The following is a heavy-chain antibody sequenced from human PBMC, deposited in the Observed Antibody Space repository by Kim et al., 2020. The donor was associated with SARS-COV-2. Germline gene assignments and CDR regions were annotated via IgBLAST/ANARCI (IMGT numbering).Heavy chain of an antibody. CDR2: IYYSGST. V-gene: IGHV4-39*01. J-gene: IGHJ4*02. CDR1: GGSISSSSYY. D-gene: IGHD6-13*01. CDR3: ARRGRGIAAAGDFDY. Sequence: SETLSLTCTVSGGSISSSSYYWGWIRQPPGKGLEWIGSIYYSGSTYYNPSLKSRVTISVDTSKNQFSLKLSSVTAEDTAVYYCARRGRGIAAAGDFDYWGQGTLVTVSS.